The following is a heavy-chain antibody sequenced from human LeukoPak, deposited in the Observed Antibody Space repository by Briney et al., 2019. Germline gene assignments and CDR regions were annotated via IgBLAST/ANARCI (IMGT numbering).Heavy chain of an antibody. Sequence: EASVKVSCKASGYTFTSYGFSWVRQAPGQGLEWVGWINPYSGDTDYAQNLRGRVTLTTDTSTSKAYMELRSLRSDDSAVYYCARPQHIAGGYYFDSWGQGTLVSVSS. D-gene: IGHD6-13*01. J-gene: IGHJ4*02. CDR3: ARPQHIAGGYYFDS. V-gene: IGHV1-18*01. CDR1: GYTFTSYG. CDR2: INPYSGDT.